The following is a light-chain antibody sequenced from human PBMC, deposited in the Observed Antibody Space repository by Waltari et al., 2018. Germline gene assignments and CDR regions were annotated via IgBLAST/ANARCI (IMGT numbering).Light chain of an antibody. V-gene: IGKV3-15*01. CDR3: QQYNDWPPLT. CDR2: HAS. Sequence: EIVMTQSPATLSVSPGERATLSCRASQSVATNLAWYQQKPGQALRLLIYHASTRATGIPARFSGSGSGTEFTLTITSLQSEDFAVYYCQQYNDWPPLTFGGGTKVEI. CDR1: QSVATN. J-gene: IGKJ4*01.